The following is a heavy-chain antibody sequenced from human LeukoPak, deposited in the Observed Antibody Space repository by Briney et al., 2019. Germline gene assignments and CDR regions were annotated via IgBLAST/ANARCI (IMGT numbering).Heavy chain of an antibody. CDR3: ARGSEIWGSYRSWSRAKDAFDI. CDR2: INHSGST. Sequence: SETLSLTCAVYGGSFSGYYWSWIRQPPGKGLEWIGEINHSGSTNYNPSLKSRVTISVDTSKNQFSLKLSSVTAADTAVYYCARGSEIWGSYRSWSRAKDAFDIWGQGTMVTVSS. D-gene: IGHD3-16*02. V-gene: IGHV4-34*01. CDR1: GGSFSGYY. J-gene: IGHJ3*02.